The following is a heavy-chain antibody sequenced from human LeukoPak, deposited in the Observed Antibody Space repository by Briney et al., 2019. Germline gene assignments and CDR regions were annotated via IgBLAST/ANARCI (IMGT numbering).Heavy chain of an antibody. V-gene: IGHV4-61*02. D-gene: IGHD4-17*01. Sequence: SETLSLTCTVSGGSISSGSYYWSWIRQPAGKGLEWIGRIYTSGSTNYNPSLKSRVTISVDTSKNQFSLKLSSVTAADTAVYYCARVRDGYYDYWGQGTLVTVSS. J-gene: IGHJ4*02. CDR2: IYTSGST. CDR3: ARVRDGYYDY. CDR1: GGSISSGSYY.